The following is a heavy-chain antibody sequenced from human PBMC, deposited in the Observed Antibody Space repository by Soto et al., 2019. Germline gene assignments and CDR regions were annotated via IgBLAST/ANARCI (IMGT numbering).Heavy chain of an antibody. CDR1: GFTFSSYG. Sequence: GGSLRLSCAASGFTFSSYGMHWVRQAPGKGLEWVAVISYDGSNKYYADSVKGRFTISRDNSKNTLYLQMNSLRAEDTAVYYCAKELLEQGLYYYYYGMDVWGQGTTVTVSS. V-gene: IGHV3-30*18. J-gene: IGHJ6*02. CDR3: AKELLEQGLYYYYYGMDV. D-gene: IGHD3-3*01. CDR2: ISYDGSNK.